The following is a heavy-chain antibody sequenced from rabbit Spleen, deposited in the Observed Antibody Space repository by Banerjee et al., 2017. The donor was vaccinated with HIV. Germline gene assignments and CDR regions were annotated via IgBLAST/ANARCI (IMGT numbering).Heavy chain of an antibody. CDR3: VRDLGYDDYSEKGYFNL. D-gene: IGHD2-1*01. Sequence: QEQLEESGGDLVKPGASLTLTCTASGFSFSGRYYLCWVRQAPGKGLEWIACIYVGDTSSTHYATWVNGRFTISSHDAQNTLYLQLNSLTAADTATYFCVRDLGYDDYSEKGYFNLWGQGTLVTVS. CDR2: IYVGDTSST. CDR1: GFSFSGRYY. J-gene: IGHJ4*01. V-gene: IGHV1S45*01.